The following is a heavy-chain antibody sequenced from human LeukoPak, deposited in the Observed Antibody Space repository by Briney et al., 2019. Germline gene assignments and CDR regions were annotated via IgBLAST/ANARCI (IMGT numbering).Heavy chain of an antibody. CDR2: ISSDGSNK. CDR1: GFTFSSRG. V-gene: IGHV3-30*18. Sequence: SGGSLRLSCAASGFTFSSRGMHWVRQAPGKGLEWVAVISSDGSNKYYADSVRGRFTISRDDSKNTLYLQMNSLRPEDTAVYYCAKHDPIAVAYTGALFDYWGQGTLVTVSS. CDR3: AKHDPIAVAYTGALFDY. J-gene: IGHJ4*02. D-gene: IGHD6-19*01.